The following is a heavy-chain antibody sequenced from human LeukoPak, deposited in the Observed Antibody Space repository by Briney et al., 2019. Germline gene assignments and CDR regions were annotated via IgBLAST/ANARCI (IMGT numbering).Heavy chain of an antibody. D-gene: IGHD3-22*01. V-gene: IGHV3-21*01. CDR2: ISTSGSYM. J-gene: IGHJ4*02. CDR3: ARGGVYDSSGYSDY. Sequence: GGSLRLSCAASGFTFSSYSMNWVRQAPGKGLEWVSSISTSGSYMYYADSKKGRFTISRDNAKNSLYLQINSLRAEDTAVYYCARGGVYDSSGYSDYWGQGTLVTVSS. CDR1: GFTFSSYS.